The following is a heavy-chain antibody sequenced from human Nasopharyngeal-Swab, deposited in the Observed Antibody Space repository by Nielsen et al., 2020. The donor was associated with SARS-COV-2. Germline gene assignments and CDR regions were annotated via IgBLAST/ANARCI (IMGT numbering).Heavy chain of an antibody. CDR3: ASFAQGSPSLY. Sequence: SRTLSLTCAISGDSVSSTIAAWHWIRQSPSRGLEWLGRTYYRSQWYNDYAVSVRSRITISPDISKNQFSLHLNSVTPEDTAVYYCASFAQGSPSLYWGQGILVTVSS. V-gene: IGHV6-1*01. CDR1: GDSVSSTIAA. CDR2: TYYRSQWYN. J-gene: IGHJ4*02.